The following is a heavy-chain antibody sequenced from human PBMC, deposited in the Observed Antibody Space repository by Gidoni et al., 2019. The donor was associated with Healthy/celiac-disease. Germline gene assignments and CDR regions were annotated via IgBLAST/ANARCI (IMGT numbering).Heavy chain of an antibody. CDR3: AREYGDYVLFDY. D-gene: IGHD4-17*01. CDR2: IYYSGST. V-gene: IGHV4-39*07. J-gene: IGHJ4*02. Sequence: QLQLQESGPGLVKPSETLSLTCTVSGGSISSSSYYWGWIRQPPGKGLEWIGSIYYSGSTYYNPSLKSRVTISVDTSKNQFSLKLSSVTAADTAVYYCAREYGDYVLFDYWGQGTLVTVSP. CDR1: GGSISSSSYY.